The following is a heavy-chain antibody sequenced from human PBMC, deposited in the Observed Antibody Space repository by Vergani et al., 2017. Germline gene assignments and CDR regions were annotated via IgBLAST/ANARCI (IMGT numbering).Heavy chain of an antibody. CDR1: GFTFSSYG. Sequence: QVQLVESGGGVVQPGRSLRLSCAASGFTFSSYGMHWVRQAPGKGLEWVAFIRYDDSRNKYYAASVQGRFIISRDNSKNTVFLQMNSLRPEDTALYYCAKDFVPGRAFDIWGQGTMVTVSS. CDR2: IRYDDSRNK. V-gene: IGHV3-30*02. CDR3: AKDFVPGRAFDI. J-gene: IGHJ3*02.